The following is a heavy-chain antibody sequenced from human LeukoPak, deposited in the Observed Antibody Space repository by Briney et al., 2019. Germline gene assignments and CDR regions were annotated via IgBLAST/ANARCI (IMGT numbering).Heavy chain of an antibody. D-gene: IGHD6-6*01. V-gene: IGHV3-30*02. CDR2: IRYDGSNK. Sequence: GGSLRLSCAASGFTFSSYGMHWVRQAPGKGLEWVAFIRYDGSNKYYADSVKGRLTISRDNSKNTLYLQMNSLRAEDTAVYYCANAAGGRAARQGYFDYWGQGTLVTVSS. J-gene: IGHJ4*02. CDR3: ANAAGGRAARQGYFDY. CDR1: GFTFSSYG.